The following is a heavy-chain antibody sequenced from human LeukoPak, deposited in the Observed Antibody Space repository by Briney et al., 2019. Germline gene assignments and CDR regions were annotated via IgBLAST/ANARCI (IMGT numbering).Heavy chain of an antibody. CDR2: IYPGDSDT. D-gene: IGHD6-13*01. J-gene: IGHJ5*02. CDR3: ARRMAAAGPVPFDP. V-gene: IGHV5-51*01. Sequence: GASLKISCQGSGYSFTSYWIGWVRQMPGKGLEWMGIIYPGDSDTRYSPSFQGQVTISADKSISTAYLQWSSLKASDTAMYYCARRMAAAGPVPFDPWGQGTLVTVSS. CDR1: GYSFTSYW.